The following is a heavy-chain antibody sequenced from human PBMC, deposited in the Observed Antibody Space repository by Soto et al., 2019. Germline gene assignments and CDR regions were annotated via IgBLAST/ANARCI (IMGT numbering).Heavy chain of an antibody. D-gene: IGHD3-3*01. CDR2: IYYSGST. CDR1: GGSISRRSYY. CDR3: ASGRPNRVDYDFWSSYYISGTDY. J-gene: IGHJ4*02. Sequence: PSETLSLTCTVSGGSISRRSYYWGWIRQPPGKGLEWIGSIYYSGSTYYNPSLKSRVTISVDTSKNQFSLKLSSVTAADTAVYYCASGRPNRVDYDFWSSYYISGTDYWGQGTLVTVSS. V-gene: IGHV4-39*01.